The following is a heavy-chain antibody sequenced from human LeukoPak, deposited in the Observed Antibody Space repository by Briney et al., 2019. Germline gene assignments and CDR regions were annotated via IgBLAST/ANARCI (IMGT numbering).Heavy chain of an antibody. J-gene: IGHJ4*02. V-gene: IGHV6-1*01. CDR3: ARAGRRGRAIGGDYFDN. D-gene: IGHD2-2*02. CDR2: TYYYRSKWYD. Sequence: SQTLSLTCGISGDSLSSDSAAWNWIRQSPSRGLEWLGRTYYYRSKWYDDYALSVKSRITVKPDTSRNQFSLRLNSVTPEDTAVYYCARAGRRGRAIGGDYFDNWGQGTLVAVSS. CDR1: GDSLSSDSAA.